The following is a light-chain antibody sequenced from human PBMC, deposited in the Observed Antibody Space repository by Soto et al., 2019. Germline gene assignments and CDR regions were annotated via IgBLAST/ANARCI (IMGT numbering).Light chain of an antibody. CDR2: AAS. J-gene: IGKJ3*01. CDR3: QKYNSAPPFT. Sequence: DIQMTQSPSSLSASVGDRVTITCRASQGISNYLAWYQQKPGKVPKLLIYAASTLQSGFPSRFSGSGSGTDFTLTISRLQPEDVATYYCQKYNSAPPFTFAPGTKVDIK. CDR1: QGISNY. V-gene: IGKV1-27*01.